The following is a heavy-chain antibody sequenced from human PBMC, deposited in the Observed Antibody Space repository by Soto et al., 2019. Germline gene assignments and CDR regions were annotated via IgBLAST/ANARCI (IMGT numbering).Heavy chain of an antibody. V-gene: IGHV4-59*01. D-gene: IGHD2-21*02. CDR2: MYNTGST. J-gene: IGHJ6*02. CDR3: ARDLWGYCGTDCYPLDV. Sequence: LETLPLTSTVSGGSISRYYWSWIRQPPGKGLEWIGYMYNTGSTVYNPPFKSRVTISVDTSKNQFSLKLNSVTAADTAVYYCARDLWGYCGTDCYPLDVWGQGTTVTVSS. CDR1: GGSISRYY.